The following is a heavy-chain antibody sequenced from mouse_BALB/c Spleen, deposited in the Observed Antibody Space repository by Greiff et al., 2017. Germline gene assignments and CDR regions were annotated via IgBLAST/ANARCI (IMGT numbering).Heavy chain of an antibody. CDR3: ARGYYYAMDY. CDR1: GYTFTSYW. Sequence: VQLQQPGAELVKPGAPVKLSCKASGYTFTSYWMNWVKQRPGRGLEWIGRIDPSDSETHYNQKFKDKATLTVDKSSSTAYIQLSSLTSEDSAVYYCARGYYYAMDYWGQGTSVTVSS. V-gene: IGHV1-69*02. J-gene: IGHJ4*01. CDR2: IDPSDSET.